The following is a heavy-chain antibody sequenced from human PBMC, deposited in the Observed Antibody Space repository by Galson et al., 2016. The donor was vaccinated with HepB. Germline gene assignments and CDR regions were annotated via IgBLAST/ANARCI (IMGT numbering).Heavy chain of an antibody. J-gene: IGHJ4*02. D-gene: IGHD6-19*01. V-gene: IGHV1-46*01. Sequence: SVKVSCKASGYTFTTYYLHWVRQAPGQGLEWMGIITPSGGVTSYAQRLQGRVTMTRDTSTSTVYMERSSLRYDETAIYYCAREASVAGFDFWGQGTLVTVSS. CDR1: GYTFTTYY. CDR2: ITPSGGVT. CDR3: AREASVAGFDF.